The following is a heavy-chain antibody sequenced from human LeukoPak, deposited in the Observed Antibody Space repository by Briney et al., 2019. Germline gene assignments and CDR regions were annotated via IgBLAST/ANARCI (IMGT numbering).Heavy chain of an antibody. CDR1: GFSFSSYA. Sequence: GGSLRLSCAASGFSFSSYAMSWVRQAPGKRLEWVSVVTGGGGDTYYADSVKGRFTISRDNSKNTLYLQMNSLRAEDTAVYYCANRWGYCSGGSCYSVANAFDIWGQGTMVTVSS. CDR2: VTGGGGDT. V-gene: IGHV3-23*01. D-gene: IGHD2-15*01. CDR3: ANRWGYCSGGSCYSVANAFDI. J-gene: IGHJ3*02.